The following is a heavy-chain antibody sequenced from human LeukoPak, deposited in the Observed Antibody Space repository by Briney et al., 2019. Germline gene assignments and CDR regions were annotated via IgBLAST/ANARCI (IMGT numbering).Heavy chain of an antibody. CDR2: IYYSGST. J-gene: IGHJ4*02. CDR1: GGSISSYY. V-gene: IGHV4-59*08. CDR3: ARAMGRFLEWFDY. Sequence: PSETLSLTCTVSGGSISSYYWSWIRQPPGKGLEWIGYIYYSGSTNYNPSLKSRVTISVDTSENQFSLKLSSVTAADTAVYYCARAMGRFLEWFDYWGQGTLVTVSS. D-gene: IGHD3-3*01.